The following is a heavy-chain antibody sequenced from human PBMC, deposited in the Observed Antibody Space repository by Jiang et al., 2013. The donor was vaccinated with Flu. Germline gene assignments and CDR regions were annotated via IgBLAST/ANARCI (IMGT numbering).Heavy chain of an antibody. CDR3: ARARLRRGWDYYYYYYGMDV. CDR1: GGSISSYY. CDR2: IYYSGST. Sequence: GSGLVKPSETLSLTCTVSGGSISSYYWSWIRQPPGKGLEWIGYIYYSGSTNYNPSLKSRVTISVDTSKNQFSLKLSSVTAADTAVYYCARARLRRGWDYYYYYYGMDVWGKGTTVTVSS. V-gene: IGHV4-59*01. J-gene: IGHJ6*04. D-gene: IGHD6-19*01.